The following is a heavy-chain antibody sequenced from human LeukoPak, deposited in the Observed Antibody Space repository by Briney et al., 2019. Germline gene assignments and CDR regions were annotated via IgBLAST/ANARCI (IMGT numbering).Heavy chain of an antibody. J-gene: IGHJ4*02. D-gene: IGHD6-13*01. V-gene: IGHV4-30-2*01. CDR3: ARDSSSGPLYYFDY. CDR2: IYHSGST. CDR1: GGSISSGGYY. Sequence: PSQTLSLTCTVSGGSISSGGYYWSWIRQPPGKGLEWIGYIYHSGSTYYNPSLKSRVTISVDRSKNQFSLKLSSVTAADTAVYYCARDSSSGPLYYFDYWGQGTLVTVSS.